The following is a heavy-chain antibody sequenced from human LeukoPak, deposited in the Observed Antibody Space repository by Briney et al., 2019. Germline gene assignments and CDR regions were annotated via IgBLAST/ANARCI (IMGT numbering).Heavy chain of an antibody. J-gene: IGHJ4*02. D-gene: IGHD2-15*01. V-gene: IGHV3-72*01. CDR3: ARVIRGSASCFDC. CDR2: ARDKANSYTT. CDR1: GCTFSDHY. Sequence: GGSLRLSCAASGCTFSDHYMDWVRQPPPKGLEWVGRARDKANSYTTEYAASVKGRFTISRDDLKNSLYLQMNTVKTEDTGVYYCARVIRGSASCFDCWGQGTLVTVSS.